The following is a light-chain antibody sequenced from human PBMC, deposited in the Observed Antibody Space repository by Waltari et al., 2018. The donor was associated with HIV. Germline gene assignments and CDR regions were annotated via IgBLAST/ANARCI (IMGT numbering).Light chain of an antibody. J-gene: IGKJ4*01. V-gene: IGKV4-1*01. CDR3: QQYYSIPPLT. CDR1: QRVLYSSNNKNY. CDR2: WAS. Sequence: DIVMTQSPDSLAVSLGARATINCKSSQRVLYSSNNKNYLAWYQQKPGQPPRLLIYWASTRESGVPDRFSGSGSGTDFTLTISSLQAEDVAVYYCQQYYSIPPLTFGGGTKVEIK.